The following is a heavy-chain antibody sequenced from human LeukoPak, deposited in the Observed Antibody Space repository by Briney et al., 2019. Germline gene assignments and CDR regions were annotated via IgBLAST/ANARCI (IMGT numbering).Heavy chain of an antibody. V-gene: IGHV5-51*01. CDR2: IYPGDTKT. CDR3: ARAMYGSNIYYVFDF. Sequence: GQPVKISCKGYGYSFNTYRIGWVRPMTGKDMELMGIIYPGDTKTTYGPSFQGLVTISADKSINTAYLQWSSLKASDTAIYYCARAMYGSNIYYVFDFWGQGTLVTVSS. D-gene: IGHD3-10*01. CDR1: GYSFNTYR. J-gene: IGHJ4*02.